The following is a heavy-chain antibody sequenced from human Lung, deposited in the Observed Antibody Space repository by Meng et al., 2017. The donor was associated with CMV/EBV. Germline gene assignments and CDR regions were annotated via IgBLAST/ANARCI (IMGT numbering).Heavy chain of an antibody. V-gene: IGHV1-2*02. Sequence: ASVKVSCKASGYTFTGYYIHWVRQAPGQGLEWMGWITPNSGGTNYEQKFQGRVNMTRDTSISTAYMELSRLRSDGTAVYYCSRGPFYYYGMDVWGQGTTVTVSS. CDR3: SRGPFYYYGMDV. CDR2: ITPNSGGT. J-gene: IGHJ6*02. D-gene: IGHD3-10*01. CDR1: GYTFTGYY.